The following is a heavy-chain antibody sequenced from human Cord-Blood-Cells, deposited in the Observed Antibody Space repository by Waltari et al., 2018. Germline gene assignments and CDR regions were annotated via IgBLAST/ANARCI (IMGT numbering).Heavy chain of an antibody. CDR1: GYTLTSYT. CDR3: ARDLAGESAFDI. J-gene: IGHJ3*02. D-gene: IGHD6-19*01. V-gene: IGHV1-3*01. CDR2: INAGNGNT. Sequence: QVQLVQSGAEVTNPGASVKVSCKASGYTLTSYTMHWVRQAPGQRLEWMGWINAGNGNTKDSQKFQVRVTITRDTSASTAYMELSSLRSEDTAVYYCARDLAGESAFDIWGQGTMVTVSS.